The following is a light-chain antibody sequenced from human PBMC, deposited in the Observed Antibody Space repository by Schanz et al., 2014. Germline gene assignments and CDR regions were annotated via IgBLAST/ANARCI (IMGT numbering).Light chain of an antibody. CDR2: EGS. Sequence: QSALTQPASVSGSPGQSITISCTGTSSDVGSYNLVSWYQQHPGKAPKLMIYEGSKRPSGVSNRISGSKSGNTASLTISGVQAEDEADYYCCSYAGDNTLRFGGGTKLTVL. CDR3: CSYAGDNTLR. V-gene: IGLV2-23*01. CDR1: SSDVGSYNL. J-gene: IGLJ3*02.